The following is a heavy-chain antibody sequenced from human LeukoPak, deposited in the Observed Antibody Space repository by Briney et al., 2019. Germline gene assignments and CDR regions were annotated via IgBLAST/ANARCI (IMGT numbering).Heavy chain of an antibody. CDR2: INHSGST. V-gene: IGHV4-34*01. CDR3: ARGRVDIVLMVYATYFDY. D-gene: IGHD2-8*01. J-gene: IGHJ4*02. CDR1: GGSFSGYY. Sequence: SETLSLTCAVYGGSFSGYYWSWIRQPPGKGLEWIGEINHSGSTNYNPSLKSRVTISVDTPKNQFSLKLSSVTAADTAVYYCARGRVDIVLMVYATYFDYWGQGTLVTVSS.